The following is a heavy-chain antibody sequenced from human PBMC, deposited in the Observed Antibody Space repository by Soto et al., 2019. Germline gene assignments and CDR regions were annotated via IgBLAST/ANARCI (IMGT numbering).Heavy chain of an antibody. CDR2: IYYSGST. V-gene: IGHV4-30-4*01. D-gene: IGHD1-26*01. Sequence: SETLSLTCTVSGGSISSGDYYWSWIRQPPGKGLEWIGYIYYSGSTYYNPSLKSRVTISVDTSKNQFSLKLSSVTAADTAVYYCAREPDRYGGFDDWGQGTLVTVSS. CDR1: GGSISSGDYY. J-gene: IGHJ4*02. CDR3: AREPDRYGGFDD.